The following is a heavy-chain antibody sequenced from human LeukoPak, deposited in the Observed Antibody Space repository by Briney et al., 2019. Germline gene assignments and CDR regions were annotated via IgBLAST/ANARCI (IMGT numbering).Heavy chain of an antibody. CDR2: ISGSGGST. D-gene: IGHD4-11*01. CDR3: AKDRRPDYSHGWSDP. Sequence: GGSLRLSCAASGFTFSSYAMSWVRQAPGKGLEWVSAISGSGGSTYYADSVKGRFTISRDNSKNTLYLQMNSLRAEDTAVYYCAKDRRPDYSHGWSDPWGQGTLVTVSS. J-gene: IGHJ5*02. V-gene: IGHV3-23*01. CDR1: GFTFSSYA.